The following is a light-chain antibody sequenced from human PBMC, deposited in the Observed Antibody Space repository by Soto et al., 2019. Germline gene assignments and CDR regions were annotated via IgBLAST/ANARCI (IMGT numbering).Light chain of an antibody. V-gene: IGKV3-20*01. CDR3: QQYGNSPPLT. CDR2: GAS. CDR1: QSVSSH. J-gene: IGKJ4*01. Sequence: EIVLTQSPGTLSLFPGERATLSCRASQSVSSHFAWYQQRPGQAPRLLIYGASSRATGSPDRFSGSGSGTDFTLTISRLEPEDFALYYCQQYGNSPPLTCGGGTKVDIK.